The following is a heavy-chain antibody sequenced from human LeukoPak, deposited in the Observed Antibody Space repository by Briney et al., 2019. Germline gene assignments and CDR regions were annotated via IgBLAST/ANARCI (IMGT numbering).Heavy chain of an antibody. CDR2: INSDGSTT. CDR3: ARDCGSSGCDY. D-gene: IGHD6-19*01. Sequence: GVSLRLSCAASGFTFSSYWMHWVRQGPGKGLVWVSRINSDGSTTSYGDSVKGRVTISRDNAKNTLYLQMNSLRAEDTAVYYCARDCGSSGCDYWGQGILVTVSS. J-gene: IGHJ4*02. V-gene: IGHV3-74*01. CDR1: GFTFSSYW.